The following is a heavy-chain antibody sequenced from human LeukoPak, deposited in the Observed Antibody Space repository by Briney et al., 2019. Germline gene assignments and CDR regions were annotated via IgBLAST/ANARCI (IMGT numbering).Heavy chain of an antibody. CDR3: AKVRGKYYDSSGYYDY. CDR1: GFTFSSYA. V-gene: IGHV3-23*01. Sequence: QAGGSLRLSCAASGFTFSSYAMSWVRQAPGKGLEWVSAISGSGGSTYYADSVKGRFTISRDNSKNTLYLQMNSLRAEDTAVYYCAKVRGKYYDSSGYYDYWGQGTLVTVSS. J-gene: IGHJ4*02. D-gene: IGHD3-22*01. CDR2: ISGSGGST.